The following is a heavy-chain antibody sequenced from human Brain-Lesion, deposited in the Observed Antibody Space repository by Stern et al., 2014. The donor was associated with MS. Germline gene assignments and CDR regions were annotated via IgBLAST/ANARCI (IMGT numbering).Heavy chain of an antibody. J-gene: IGHJ6*02. CDR1: GGSISSGGYY. Sequence: VQLLQSGPGLVKPSQTLSLSCTVSGGSISSGGYYWSWIRQPAGKGLEWIGRIFNSGSTSYNPSPKSRVTISIDPSKNQFSLRLNPMTAADTAVYYCARGRVVPGFQYYATDVWGQGTTVIVSS. CDR2: IFNSGST. CDR3: ARGRVVPGFQYYATDV. D-gene: IGHD2-2*01. V-gene: IGHV4-61*02.